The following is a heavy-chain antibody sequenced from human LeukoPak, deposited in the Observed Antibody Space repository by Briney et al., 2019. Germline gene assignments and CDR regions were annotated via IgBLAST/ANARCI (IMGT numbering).Heavy chain of an antibody. J-gene: IGHJ6*03. CDR2: INPNSGDT. Sequence: ASVKVSCKASGYSFTGYYMHWVRQAPGQGLEWMGWINPNSGDTKYAQKFQGRVTMTRDTSISTAYMELTRLRSDDTAVYYCARLAGTTYYYYYMDVWGKGTTVTVS. V-gene: IGHV1-2*02. D-gene: IGHD1-1*01. CDR1: GYSFTGYY. CDR3: ARLAGTTYYYYYMDV.